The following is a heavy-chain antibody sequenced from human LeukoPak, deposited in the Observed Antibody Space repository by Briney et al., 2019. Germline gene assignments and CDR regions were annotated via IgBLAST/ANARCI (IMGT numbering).Heavy chain of an antibody. CDR2: INHSGPI. CDR3: TRGGYGPGSHSSF. D-gene: IGHD3-10*01. CDR1: GGSFSGYY. Sequence: MSSETLSLTCAFYGGSFSGYYWSWIRQSPGKGLEWIGGINHSGPIDYNTSFKRRVTISVATSKNQFSLNLNSVTPADTAVYYCTRGGYGPGSHSSFWGQGTLVTVSS. V-gene: IGHV4-34*01. J-gene: IGHJ4*02.